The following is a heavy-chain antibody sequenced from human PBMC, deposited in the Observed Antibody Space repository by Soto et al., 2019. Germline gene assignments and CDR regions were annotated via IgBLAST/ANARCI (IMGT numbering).Heavy chain of an antibody. J-gene: IGHJ4*02. Sequence: GGSLRLSCAASGFTFSSYAMSWVRQDPGKGLECVSAISGSGGSTYYADSVKGRLTISRDNSKNTLYLQMNSLRAEDTAVYYCAKDLLAMIVVVIAGVFDYWGQGTLSTVSS. CDR1: GFTFSSYA. CDR3: AKDLLAMIVVVIAGVFDY. D-gene: IGHD3-22*01. V-gene: IGHV3-23*01. CDR2: ISGSGGST.